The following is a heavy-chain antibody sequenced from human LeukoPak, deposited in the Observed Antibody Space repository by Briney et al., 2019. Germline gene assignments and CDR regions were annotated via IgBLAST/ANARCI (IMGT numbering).Heavy chain of an antibody. V-gene: IGHV4-39*01. Sequence: KSSETLSLTCTLSGGSASSRNHYWGWIRQPPGKGLEWIGSIYVIGTNYYNPSLQSRVTLSVDTSKNQVSLKLTSVTAADTALYYCARQVGATTLIGHWGQGTLVTVSS. J-gene: IGHJ4*02. CDR2: IYVIGTN. D-gene: IGHD1-26*01. CDR1: GGSASSRNHY. CDR3: ARQVGATTLIGH.